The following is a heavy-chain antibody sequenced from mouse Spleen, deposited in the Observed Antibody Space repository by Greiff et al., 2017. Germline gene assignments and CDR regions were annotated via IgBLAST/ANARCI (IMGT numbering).Heavy chain of an antibody. J-gene: IGHJ4*01. V-gene: IGHV1-18*01. D-gene: IGHD2-14*01. CDR1: GYTFTDYN. CDR2: INPNNGGT. CDR3: ARSGGYGYYAMDY. Sequence: VQLKQSGPELVKPGASVKIPCKASGYTFTDYNMDWVKQSHGKSLEWIGDINPNNGGTIYNQKFKGKATLTVDKSSSTAYMELRSLTSEDTAVYYCARSGGYGYYAMDYWGQGTSVTVSS.